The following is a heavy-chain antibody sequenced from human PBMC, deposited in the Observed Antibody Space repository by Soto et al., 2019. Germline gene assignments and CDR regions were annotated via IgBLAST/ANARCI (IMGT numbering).Heavy chain of an antibody. CDR1: GGTFKTYT. CDR3: ATWRTYSGSYCFDY. CDR2: IIPMYDSE. D-gene: IGHD1-26*01. Sequence: QVQLVQSGAELKKPGSSVNVSCAASGGTFKTYTINWVRQAPGQGLEWIGQIIPMYDSEHYAQRFQGRVTISADKYTNIAYMELSGLRSEDTALYYCATWRTYSGSYCFDYWGQGTLVSVSS. J-gene: IGHJ4*02. V-gene: IGHV1-69*06.